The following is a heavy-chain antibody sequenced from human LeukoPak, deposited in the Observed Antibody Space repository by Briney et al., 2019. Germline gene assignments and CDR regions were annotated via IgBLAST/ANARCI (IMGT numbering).Heavy chain of an antibody. D-gene: IGHD6-19*01. Sequence: SVKVSCKASGGTFSSYAISWVRQAPGQGLEWMGRIIPIFGTANYAQKFQGRVTITTDEFTSTAYMELSSLRSEDTAVYYCARSARNRKQWLDEYYFDYWGQGTLVTVSS. CDR1: GGTFSSYA. J-gene: IGHJ4*02. CDR2: IIPIFGTA. CDR3: ARSARNRKQWLDEYYFDY. V-gene: IGHV1-69*05.